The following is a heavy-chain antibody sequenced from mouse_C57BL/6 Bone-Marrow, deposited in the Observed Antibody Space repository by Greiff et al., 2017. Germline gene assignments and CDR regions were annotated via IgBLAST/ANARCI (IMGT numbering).Heavy chain of an antibody. CDR2: IDPSDSYT. CDR3: AIWLRRRKNY. D-gene: IGHD2-2*01. Sequence: VQLQQPGAELVRPGTSVKLSCKASGYTFTSYWMHWVKQRPGQGLEWIGVIDPSDSYTNYNQKFKGKATLTVDTSSSTAYMQLSSLTSEDSAVYYCAIWLRRRKNYWGQGTTLTGSS. V-gene: IGHV1-59*01. CDR1: GYTFTSYW. J-gene: IGHJ2*01.